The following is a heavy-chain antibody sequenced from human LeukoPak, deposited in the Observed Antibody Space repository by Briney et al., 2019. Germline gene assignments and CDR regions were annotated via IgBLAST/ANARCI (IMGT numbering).Heavy chain of an antibody. CDR3: ARGGRGNSVWGPNY. J-gene: IGHJ4*02. Sequence: ASVKVSCKASGYTFTSYDINWVRQAPGQGLEWMGWINPNSGGTNYAQKFQGRVTMTRDTSISTAYMELSRLRSDDTAVYYCARGGRGNSVWGPNYWGQGTLVTVSS. D-gene: IGHD4-23*01. CDR1: GYTFTSYD. V-gene: IGHV1-2*02. CDR2: INPNSGGT.